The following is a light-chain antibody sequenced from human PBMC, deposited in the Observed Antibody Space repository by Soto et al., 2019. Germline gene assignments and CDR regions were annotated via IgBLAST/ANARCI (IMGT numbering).Light chain of an antibody. Sequence: QSVLTQTPSVSGAPGQRVTISCTGRSSNIGAGYDVHWYQQLPGTAPKLLIFANNIRPSGVPDRFSGSKSGTSASLAITGLQAEDEADYYCQSYDSSLSGYVFGTGTKVTVL. CDR2: ANN. CDR3: QSYDSSLSGYV. J-gene: IGLJ1*01. V-gene: IGLV1-40*01. CDR1: SSNIGAGYD.